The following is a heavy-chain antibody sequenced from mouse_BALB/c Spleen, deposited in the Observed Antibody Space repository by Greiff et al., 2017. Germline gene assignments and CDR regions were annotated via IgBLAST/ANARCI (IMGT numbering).Heavy chain of an antibody. CDR1: GFNIKDTY. J-gene: IGHJ1*01. V-gene: IGHV14-3*02. CDR2: IDPANGNT. CDR3: ARILPGGYFDV. Sequence: VQLQQSGAELVKPGASVKLSCTASGFNIKDTYMHWVKQRPEQGLEWIGRIDPANGNTKYDQKFQGKATITADTASNTAYLQLSSLTSEDTAVYYCARILPGGYFDVWGAGTTVTVSS.